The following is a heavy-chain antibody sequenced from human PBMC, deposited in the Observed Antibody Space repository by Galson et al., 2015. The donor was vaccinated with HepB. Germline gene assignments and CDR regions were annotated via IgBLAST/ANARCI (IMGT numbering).Heavy chain of an antibody. D-gene: IGHD6-6*01. CDR1: GYTFTGYY. Sequence: SVKVSCKASGYTFTGYYMHWVRQAPGQGLEWRGWINPNSGGTNYAQKFQGRVTMTRDTSISTAYMELSRLRSDDTAVYYCARDSSHTANAFDIWGQGTMVTVSS. CDR2: INPNSGGT. V-gene: IGHV1-2*02. J-gene: IGHJ3*02. CDR3: ARDSSHTANAFDI.